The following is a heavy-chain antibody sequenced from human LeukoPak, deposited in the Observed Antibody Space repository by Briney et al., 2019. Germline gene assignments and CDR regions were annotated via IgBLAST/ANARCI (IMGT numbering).Heavy chain of an antibody. CDR1: GYTFTGYY. CDR3: ARGPNYDFWSGPTWGMDV. V-gene: IGHV1-2*02. Sequence: ASVKVSCKASGYTFTGYYMHWVRQAPGQGLEWMGWINPNSGGTNYAQKFQGRVTMTRDTSISTAYMELSRLRSDDTAVYYCARGPNYDFWSGPTWGMDVWGQGTTVTVSS. D-gene: IGHD3-3*01. J-gene: IGHJ6*02. CDR2: INPNSGGT.